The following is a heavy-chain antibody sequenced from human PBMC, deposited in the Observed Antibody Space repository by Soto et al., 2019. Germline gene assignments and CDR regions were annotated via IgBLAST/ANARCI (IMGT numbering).Heavy chain of an antibody. J-gene: IGHJ4*02. CDR3: STWGRNGWYTGFF. Sequence: QVQLVQSGAEVRKPGASVKVSCKTSGYTFTDYDINWVRQAPGQGLEWVGRMNPNSGRTDYAQKLEGRVTMTRDISISTAYMELSSLGHDDTAVYFCSTWGRNGWYTGFFWGQGTLVTVSS. V-gene: IGHV1-8*02. D-gene: IGHD6-19*01. CDR2: MNPNSGRT. CDR1: GYTFTDYD.